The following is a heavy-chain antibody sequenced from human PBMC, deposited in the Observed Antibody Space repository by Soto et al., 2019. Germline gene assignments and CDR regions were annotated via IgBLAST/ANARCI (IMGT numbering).Heavy chain of an antibody. Sequence: QVQLVQSGAEVKKPGASVKVSCKASGYTFTSYAMHWVRQAPGQRLEWMGWINAGNGNTKYSQKFQGRVTITRDTSASTAYMELSSLRSEDTAVYYCARELRFLEWPESTPGAFDIWGQGTMVTVSS. D-gene: IGHD3-3*01. CDR2: INAGNGNT. CDR3: ARELRFLEWPESTPGAFDI. J-gene: IGHJ3*02. CDR1: GYTFTSYA. V-gene: IGHV1-3*01.